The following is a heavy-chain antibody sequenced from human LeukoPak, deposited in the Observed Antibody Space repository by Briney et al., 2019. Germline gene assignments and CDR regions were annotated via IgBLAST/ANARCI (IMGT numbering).Heavy chain of an antibody. CDR1: GFTVSSNY. Sequence: GGSLRLSCAASGFTVSSNYMSWVRQAPGKGLEWVSVIYSGGSTSYADSVKGRFTISRDNAKNSLYLQMNSLRAEDTAFYYCARETDYVDYWGQGTLVTVSS. D-gene: IGHD2-21*02. V-gene: IGHV3-53*01. J-gene: IGHJ4*02. CDR2: IYSGGST. CDR3: ARETDYVDY.